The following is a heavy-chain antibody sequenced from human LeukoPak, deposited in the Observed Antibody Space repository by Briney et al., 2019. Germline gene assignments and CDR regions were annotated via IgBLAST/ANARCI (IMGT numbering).Heavy chain of an antibody. V-gene: IGHV4-34*01. J-gene: IGHJ3*02. CDR2: INHSGST. CDR1: GGSFSGYY. D-gene: IGHD7-27*01. Sequence: SETLSLTCAVYGGSFSGYYWSWIRPPPGKGLEWIGEINHSGSTNYNPSLKSRVTISVDTSKNQFSLKLSSVTAADTAVYYCASLNWGYHAFDIWGQGTMVTVSS. CDR3: ASLNWGYHAFDI.